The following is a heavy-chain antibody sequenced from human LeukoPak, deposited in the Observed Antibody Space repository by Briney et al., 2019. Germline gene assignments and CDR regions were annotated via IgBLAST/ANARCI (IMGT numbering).Heavy chain of an antibody. D-gene: IGHD3-10*01. J-gene: IGHJ4*02. CDR1: GFTFSSDS. Sequence: PTGSLRLSCAASGFTFSSDSMNWVRQAPGKGLEWVSYISSSSSTIYYADSVKGRFTISRDNAKNSLYLQMNSLRDEDTAVYYCARVNYYGSGSYSLDYWGQGTLVTVSS. CDR2: ISSSSSTI. CDR3: ARVNYYGSGSYSLDY. V-gene: IGHV3-48*02.